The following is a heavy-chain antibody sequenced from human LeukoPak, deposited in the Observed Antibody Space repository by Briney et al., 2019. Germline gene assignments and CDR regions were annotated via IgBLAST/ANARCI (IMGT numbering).Heavy chain of an antibody. CDR1: GASLSSYY. CDR2: MYDSGNT. Sequence: SETLSLTCTVSGASLSSYYWNWIRQTPGKGLEWIGYMYDSGNTKYNPSLKSRVTISVDTSKNQFFLRLTSVTAADTAIYYCARHSGRDSSCPWGQGTLVTVSS. CDR3: ARHSGRDSSCP. J-gene: IGHJ4*02. D-gene: IGHD6-6*01. V-gene: IGHV4-59*08.